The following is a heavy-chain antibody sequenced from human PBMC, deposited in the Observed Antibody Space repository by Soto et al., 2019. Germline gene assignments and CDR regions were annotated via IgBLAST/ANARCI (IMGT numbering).Heavy chain of an antibody. Sequence: EVQVVESGGGLVQPGGSLRLSCAASGFTFSTYWMHWVRQAPGKGLAWVSRINSDGSTKSYADSVKGRFTISRDNAKNTLYLQMNSLTAEDTAVYYCARDPFGSGTYWGQGTLVTVSS. J-gene: IGHJ4*02. D-gene: IGHD3-10*01. CDR3: ARDPFGSGTY. CDR1: GFTFSTYW. V-gene: IGHV3-74*01. CDR2: INSDGSTK.